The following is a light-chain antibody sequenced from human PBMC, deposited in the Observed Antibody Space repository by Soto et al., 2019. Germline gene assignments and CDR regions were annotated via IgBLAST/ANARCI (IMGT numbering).Light chain of an antibody. CDR2: DVS. CDR1: SSDVGRYNY. V-gene: IGLV2-14*03. Sequence: QSALTQPASVSGSPGQSITISCTGTSSDVGRYNYVSWYQHHPDKAPKVVIYDVSNRPSGFSDRFSGSKSGNTASLTISGLQAEDEGDYYCSSYTASSSLVFGGGTKLTVL. J-gene: IGLJ3*02. CDR3: SSYTASSSLV.